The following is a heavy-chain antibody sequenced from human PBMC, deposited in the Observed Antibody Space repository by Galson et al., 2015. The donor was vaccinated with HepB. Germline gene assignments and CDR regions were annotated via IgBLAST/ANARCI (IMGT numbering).Heavy chain of an antibody. V-gene: IGHV3-30*04. CDR3: ARDWRACSRTICGPIDY. D-gene: IGHD2-2*01. Sequence: SLRLSCAASGFTFETYAIHWVRQAPGKGLEWVSVVSYEGRNKHYADSVKGRFTVSRDNSKNTVSLQMNTLGTEDTAVYYCARDWRACSRTICGPIDYWGQGTLVIVSS. J-gene: IGHJ4*02. CDR1: GFTFETYA. CDR2: VSYEGRNK.